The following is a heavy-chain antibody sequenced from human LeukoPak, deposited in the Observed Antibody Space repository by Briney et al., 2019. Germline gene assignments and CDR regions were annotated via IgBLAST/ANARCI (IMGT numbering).Heavy chain of an antibody. Sequence: GGSLRLSCTASGFSIRNYDMNWVRQSPGKGLEWVSTISQSGGTTYYADSVKGRFTISRDNSKNTLYLQINSLRAEDTAVYYCGTKGDTGMVSRSWYFWLWGRVALVTSAS. CDR3: GTKGDTGMVSRSWYFWL. CDR2: ISQSGGTT. J-gene: IGHJ2*01. V-gene: IGHV3-23*01. CDR1: GFSIRNYD. D-gene: IGHD5-18*01.